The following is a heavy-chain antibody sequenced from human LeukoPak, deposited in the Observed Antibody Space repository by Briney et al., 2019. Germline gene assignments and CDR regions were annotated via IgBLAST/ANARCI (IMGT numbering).Heavy chain of an antibody. V-gene: IGHV3-30*18. D-gene: IGHD3-10*01. J-gene: IGHJ3*02. Sequence: QPGGSLRLSCAASGFTFSSYGMHWVRQAPGKGLEWVAVISYDGSNKYYADSVKGRFTISRDNSKNTLYLQMNSLRAEDTAVYYCAKPLLWFGEFSDAFDIWGQGTMVTVSS. CDR1: GFTFSSYG. CDR2: ISYDGSNK. CDR3: AKPLLWFGEFSDAFDI.